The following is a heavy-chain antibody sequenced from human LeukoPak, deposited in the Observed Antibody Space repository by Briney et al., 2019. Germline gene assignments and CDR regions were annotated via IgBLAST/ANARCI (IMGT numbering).Heavy chain of an antibody. CDR1: GGSISSGGYS. Sequence: SQTLSLTCAVSGGSISSGGYSWSWIRQPEGEGLEWIGYIYHSGSTYYNPSLKSRVTISVDRSKNQFSLKLSSVTAADTAVYYCARVDCSGGCCFSRGVDYWGQGTLVTVSS. V-gene: IGHV4-30-2*01. CDR2: IYHSGST. CDR3: ARVDCSGGCCFSRGVDY. J-gene: IGHJ4*02. D-gene: IGHD2-15*01.